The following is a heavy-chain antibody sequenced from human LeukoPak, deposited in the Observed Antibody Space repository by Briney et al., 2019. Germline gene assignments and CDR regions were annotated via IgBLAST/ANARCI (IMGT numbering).Heavy chain of an antibody. J-gene: IGHJ4*02. CDR1: GGSIGSYY. V-gene: IGHV4-4*09. CDR3: ARADSNYAGYFDY. Sequence: PSETLSLTCTVSGGSIGSYYWSWIRQPPGKGLEWIGYIYSSGSTHYNPSLMSRVTISVDTSKNQFSLKLSSVTAADTAVYYCARADSNYAGYFDYWAREPWSPSPQ. D-gene: IGHD4-11*01. CDR2: IYSSGST.